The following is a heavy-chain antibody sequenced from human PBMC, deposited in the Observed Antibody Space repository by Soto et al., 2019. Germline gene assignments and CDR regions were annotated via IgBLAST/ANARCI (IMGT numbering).Heavy chain of an antibody. Sequence: GGSLRLSCAASGLTFSSYEMNWVRQAPGKGLEWVSYISSSGSTIYYADSVKGRFTISRDNAKNSLYLQMNSLRAEDTAVYYCARVCLFCSGGSCYRWFDPWGQGTLVTVSS. CDR1: GLTFSSYE. D-gene: IGHD2-15*01. CDR3: ARVCLFCSGGSCYRWFDP. V-gene: IGHV3-48*03. CDR2: ISSSGSTI. J-gene: IGHJ5*02.